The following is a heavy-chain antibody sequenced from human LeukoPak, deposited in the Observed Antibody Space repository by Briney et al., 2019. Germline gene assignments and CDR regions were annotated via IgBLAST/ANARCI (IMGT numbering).Heavy chain of an antibody. J-gene: IGHJ4*02. CDR2: ISYDGSNK. CDR1: GFTFSSYG. D-gene: IGHD1-26*01. CDR3: AKDLSGSYDY. V-gene: IGHV3-30*18. Sequence: GGSLRLSCAASGFTFSSYGMHWVRQAQGKGLEWVAVISYDGSNKYYADSVKGRFTISRDNSKNTLYLQMNSLRAEDTAVYYCAKDLSGSYDYWGQGTLVTVSS.